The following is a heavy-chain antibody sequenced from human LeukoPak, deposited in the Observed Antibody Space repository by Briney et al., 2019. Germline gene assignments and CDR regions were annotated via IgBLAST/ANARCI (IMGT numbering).Heavy chain of an antibody. Sequence: SQTLSLTCAISGDSVSSNSAAWSWIRQSPSRGLEWLGRTYYRSKWNNDYAVSVKSRITINPDTPKNQFSLQLNSVTPEDTAVYYCARGIAVAGFDYWGQGTLVTVSS. D-gene: IGHD6-19*01. J-gene: IGHJ4*02. V-gene: IGHV6-1*01. CDR1: GDSVSSNSAA. CDR2: TYYRSKWNN. CDR3: ARGIAVAGFDY.